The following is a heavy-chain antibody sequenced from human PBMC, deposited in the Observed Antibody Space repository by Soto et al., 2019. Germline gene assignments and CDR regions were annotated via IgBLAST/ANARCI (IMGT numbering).Heavy chain of an antibody. D-gene: IGHD3-16*01. CDR1: GYTFANYA. J-gene: IGHJ6*02. Sequence: QVRLVQSGTEVKKPGASVMVSCKATGYTFANYAIHWVRQAPGQDFEWMGWINAGNGNTRNSQKFQGSVTLTRDTSATASHMEGRSLRFEGTGVYDSAMDLSVWGLTNGHFGADTWGQATTVIVSS. CDR2: INAGNGNT. CDR3: AMDLSVWGLTNGHFGADT. V-gene: IGHV1-3*01.